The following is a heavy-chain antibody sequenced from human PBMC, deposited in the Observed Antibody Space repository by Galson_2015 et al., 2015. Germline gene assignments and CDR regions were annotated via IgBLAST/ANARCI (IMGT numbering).Heavy chain of an antibody. CDR3: ARAALIKGHWFDP. V-gene: IGHV3-48*02. D-gene: IGHD3-16*01. J-gene: IGHJ5*02. CDR2: ISSSSSTI. CDR1: GFTFSSYR. Sequence: SLRLSCAASGFTFSSYRMNWVRQAPGKGLEWVSYISSSSSTIYYADSVKGRFTISRDNAKNSLYLQMNSLRDEDTAVYYCARAALIKGHWFDPWGQGTLVTVSS.